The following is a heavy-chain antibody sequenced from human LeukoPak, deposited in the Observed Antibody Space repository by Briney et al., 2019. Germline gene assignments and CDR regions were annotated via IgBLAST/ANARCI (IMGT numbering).Heavy chain of an antibody. CDR1: GFTFSNYY. CDR3: AKAVTVAAPGAFDI. CDR2: IRQDGSDQ. D-gene: IGHD6-19*01. Sequence: PGGSLRLSCAASGFTFSNYYMSWVRQAPGKGLEWVANIRQDGSDQYYVDSVKGRFTISRDNAKNSLYLQMNSLRAEDTAVYHCAKAVTVAAPGAFDIWGQGTLVTVSS. J-gene: IGHJ3*02. V-gene: IGHV3-7*01.